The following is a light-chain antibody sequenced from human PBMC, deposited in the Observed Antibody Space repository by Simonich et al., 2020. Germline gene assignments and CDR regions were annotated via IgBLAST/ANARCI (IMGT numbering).Light chain of an antibody. CDR1: RSDFGGFNL. Sequence: QSTLTPPASVSGSPGPSITLSCTGTRSDFGGFNLFSWYHQHPGKAPKLLIYEGSKRPSGVSNRFSGAKAGNTAALTIAGLQAEDEAEYYGCSYAGSSTWVFGGGTKLTVL. V-gene: IGLV2-23*01. CDR3: CSYAGSSTWV. J-gene: IGLJ3*02. CDR2: EGS.